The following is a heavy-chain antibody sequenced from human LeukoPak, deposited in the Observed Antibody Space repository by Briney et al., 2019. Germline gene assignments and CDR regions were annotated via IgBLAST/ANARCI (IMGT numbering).Heavy chain of an antibody. Sequence: GGSLRLSCAASGFTVSRNYMIWVRQAPGKGLEWVSAIRGSGGTTYYADSVKGRFTISRDTSKNTLNLQMNSLRAEDTAVYYCAKVSWVTTGDYWGQGILVTVSS. V-gene: IGHV3-23*01. CDR2: IRGSGGTT. J-gene: IGHJ4*02. CDR3: AKVSWVTTGDY. CDR1: GFTVSRNY. D-gene: IGHD4-17*01.